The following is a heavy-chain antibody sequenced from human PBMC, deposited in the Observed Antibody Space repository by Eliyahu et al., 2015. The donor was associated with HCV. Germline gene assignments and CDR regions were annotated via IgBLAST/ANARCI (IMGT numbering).Heavy chain of an antibody. CDR3: ARVVPMLSRVGLGGESAFDI. CDR1: GGTFSSYA. V-gene: IGHV1-69*01. Sequence: QVQLVQSGAEVKKPGSSVKVSCKASGGTFSSYAISWVRQAPGQGLEWMGGIIPIFGTANYAQKFQGRVTITADESTSTAYMELSSLRSEDTAVYYCARVVPMLSRVGLGGESAFDIWGQGTMVTVSS. D-gene: IGHD3-16*01. CDR2: IIPIFGTA. J-gene: IGHJ3*02.